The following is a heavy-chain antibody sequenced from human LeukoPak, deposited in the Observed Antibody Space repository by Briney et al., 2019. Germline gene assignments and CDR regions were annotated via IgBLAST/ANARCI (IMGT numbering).Heavy chain of an antibody. CDR2: INYSGMS. V-gene: IGHV4-39*07. CDR1: GGSISSSSYY. Sequence: SETLSLTCSVSGGSISSSSYYWNWIRQPPGKGLEWIGEINYSGMSDYNPALKSRVAISADSSKRQFSLDLTSVTAADTAVYYCAIRLATSRLATATTWFDPWGQGTLVSVSS. J-gene: IGHJ5*02. D-gene: IGHD3-9*01. CDR3: AIRLATSRLATATTWFDP.